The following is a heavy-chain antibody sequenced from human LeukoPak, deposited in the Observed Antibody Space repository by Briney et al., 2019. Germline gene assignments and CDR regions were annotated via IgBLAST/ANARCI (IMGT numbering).Heavy chain of an antibody. CDR1: GGTFNNPA. Sequence: SVKVSCKTSGGTFNNPAISWVRQAPGQGLEWLGGIMPLFGTAGYAQKFQGRVTITKDESTRTVYLELTSLTPDDTAVYYCARDVHGDYGSGWFDPWGQGTLVSVSS. CDR2: IMPLFGTA. D-gene: IGHD4-17*01. J-gene: IGHJ5*02. CDR3: ARDVHGDYGSGWFDP. V-gene: IGHV1-69*05.